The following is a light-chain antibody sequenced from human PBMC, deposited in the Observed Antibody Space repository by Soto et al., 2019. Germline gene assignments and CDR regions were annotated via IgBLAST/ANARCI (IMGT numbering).Light chain of an antibody. CDR1: SSDVGSYNL. CDR3: CSYAGSGTFYV. Sequence: ALTQPASVSGSPGQSITISCTGTSSDVGSYNLVSWYQQHPGKAPKLMIYEVSKRPSGVSNGFSGSKSGNTASLTISGLQAEDEADYYCCSYAGSGTFYVFGTGTKLTVL. V-gene: IGLV2-23*02. J-gene: IGLJ1*01. CDR2: EVS.